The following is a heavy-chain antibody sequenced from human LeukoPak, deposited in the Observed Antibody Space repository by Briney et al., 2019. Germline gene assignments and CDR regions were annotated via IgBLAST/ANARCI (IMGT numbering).Heavy chain of an antibody. CDR1: GFTFGSYA. CDR2: ISGRGGST. V-gene: IGHV3-23*01. D-gene: IGHD6-19*01. Sequence: PGGSLRLSCAASGFTFGSYAMYWVRQAPGKGLEWVSGISGRGGSTFYADSVKGRFTISRDNSENTVYLQMNSLRADDTTVYYCAKTTAGDGSGRYPGRPVDYWGQGTLVTVSS. CDR3: AKTTAGDGSGRYPGRPVDY. J-gene: IGHJ4*02.